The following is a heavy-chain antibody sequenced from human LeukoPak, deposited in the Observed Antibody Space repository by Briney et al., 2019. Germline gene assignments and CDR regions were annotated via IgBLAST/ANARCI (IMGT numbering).Heavy chain of an antibody. CDR3: VKGHDSSGYYLSYFDY. CDR1: GFTFSSYA. CDR2: ISSNGGTT. V-gene: IGHV3-64D*09. Sequence: PGGSLRLSCSASGFTFSSYAMHCVRQAPGKGLEYVSTISSNGGTTYYADSVKGRFTISRDDSKNTLYPQMSSLRAEDTAVYYCVKGHDSSGYYLSYFDYWGQGALVTVSS. J-gene: IGHJ4*02. D-gene: IGHD3-22*01.